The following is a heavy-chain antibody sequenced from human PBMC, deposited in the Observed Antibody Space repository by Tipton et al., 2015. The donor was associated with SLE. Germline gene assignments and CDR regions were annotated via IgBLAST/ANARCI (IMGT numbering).Heavy chain of an antibody. CDR1: GYSFINYY. CDR2: INPSGGGT. CDR3: ARGGGRLGN. D-gene: IGHD3-16*01. V-gene: IGHV1-46*01. J-gene: IGHJ4*02. Sequence: QVQLVQSGAEVKKPGASVKVSCKASGYSFINYYIHWVRQAPGQGLEWMAIINPSGGGTSHAQKFQGRVTMTRDTSTSTVYMELSSLRSEDTAVYYCARGGGRLGNWGQGTLVTVSS.